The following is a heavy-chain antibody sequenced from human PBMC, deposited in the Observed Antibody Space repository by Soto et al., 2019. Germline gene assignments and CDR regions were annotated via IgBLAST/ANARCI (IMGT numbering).Heavy chain of an antibody. CDR1: GYTFTDYY. D-gene: IGHD6-19*01. Sequence: QVQLVQSGAEVKKPGASVKVSCKASGYTFTDYYMHWVRQAPGQGLEWMGWINPNSGGTNYAQKFQGRVTMTRDTSISTAYMELNRLRSDDTAVYYRGRDQSPSSGWPGMDVWGQGTTVTVS. CDR2: INPNSGGT. J-gene: IGHJ6*02. CDR3: GRDQSPSSGWPGMDV. V-gene: IGHV1-2*02.